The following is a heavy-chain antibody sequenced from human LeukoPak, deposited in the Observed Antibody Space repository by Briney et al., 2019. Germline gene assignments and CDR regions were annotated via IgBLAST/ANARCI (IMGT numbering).Heavy chain of an antibody. D-gene: IGHD3-22*01. CDR2: INPNSGGT. J-gene: IGHJ4*02. CDR3: ARDYYDSSGYYLGYYFDY. V-gene: IGHV1-2*02. CDR1: GYTFTGYY. Sequence: ASVKVSCKASGYTFTGYYMHWVRQAPGQGLEWMGWINPNSGGTNYAQKFQGRVTMTRGTSISTAYMELSRLRSDDTAVYYCARDYYDSSGYYLGYYFDYWGQGTLVTVSS.